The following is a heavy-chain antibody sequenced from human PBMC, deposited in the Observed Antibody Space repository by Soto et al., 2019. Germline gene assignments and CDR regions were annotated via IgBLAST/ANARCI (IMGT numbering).Heavy chain of an antibody. CDR1: RYIFTAYY. CDR3: AKDQRGRGYSYGFVPYGMDV. Sequence: EASVKVSCKASRYIFTAYYIHWVRQAPGQGLEWMGWIDPNSGGTHYAQKFQGWVTMTRDTSINTAYMELSRLKSDDTAVYYCAKDQRGRGYSYGFVPYGMDVWGQGTTVTVSS. D-gene: IGHD5-18*01. CDR2: IDPNSGGT. V-gene: IGHV1-2*04. J-gene: IGHJ6*02.